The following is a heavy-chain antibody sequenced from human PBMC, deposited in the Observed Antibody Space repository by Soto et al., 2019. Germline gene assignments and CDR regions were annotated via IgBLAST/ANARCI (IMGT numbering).Heavy chain of an antibody. Sequence: QVQLVQSGAEVKKPGSSVQVSCKASGGTFSSYAISWVRQAPGQGLEWMGVIIPIFGTANYAQKFQGRVTITADESTSTAYMELSSLSSEATAVYYCARGRAPRCLEHPERYFDLWGRGTLVTVSS. D-gene: IGHD1-1*01. J-gene: IGHJ2*01. CDR2: IIPIFGTA. CDR1: GGTFSSYA. V-gene: IGHV1-69*01. CDR3: ARGRAPRCLEHPERYFDL.